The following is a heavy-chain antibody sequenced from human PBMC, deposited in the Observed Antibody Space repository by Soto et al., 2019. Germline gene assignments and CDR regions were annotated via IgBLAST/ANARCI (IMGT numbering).Heavy chain of an antibody. Sequence: QVQLVQSGAEVKKPGASVKVSCKASGYTFTSYGISWVRQAPGQGLEWMGWISAYNGNANYAQKLQGRVTMTTDTSTSTAYMELRSLRSDDTAVYYCAREPVKPDYYDSSGYYSDDAFDIWGQGTMVTVSS. J-gene: IGHJ3*02. CDR2: ISAYNGNA. CDR3: AREPVKPDYYDSSGYYSDDAFDI. CDR1: GYTFTSYG. D-gene: IGHD3-22*01. V-gene: IGHV1-18*01.